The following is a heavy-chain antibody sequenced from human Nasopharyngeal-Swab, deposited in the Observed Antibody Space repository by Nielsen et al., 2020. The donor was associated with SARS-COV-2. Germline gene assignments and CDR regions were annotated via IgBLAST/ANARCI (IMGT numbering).Heavy chain of an antibody. Sequence: GESLKISCAASGFTFSSYSMNWVRQAPGTGLEWVSSITADGAHMFYADSVKGRFTISRDNAKNSLYLHMSSLIVEDTAVYYCARDPAPGDCWGQGTLVTVSS. J-gene: IGHJ5*01. CDR3: ARDPAPGDC. CDR1: GFTFSSYS. CDR2: ITADGAHM. V-gene: IGHV3-21*06.